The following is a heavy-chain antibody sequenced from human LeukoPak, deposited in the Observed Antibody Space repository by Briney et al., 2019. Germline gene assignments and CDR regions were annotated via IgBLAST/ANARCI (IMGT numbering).Heavy chain of an antibody. Sequence: PSETLSLTCTVSGGSISSYYWSWIRQPPGKGLEWIGYIYYSGSTYYNPSLKSRVTISVDTSKNQFSLKLSSVTAADTAVYYCARVEMATVRAYYFDYWGQGTLVTVSS. V-gene: IGHV4-59*12. D-gene: IGHD5-24*01. CDR3: ARVEMATVRAYYFDY. CDR2: IYYSGST. CDR1: GGSISSYY. J-gene: IGHJ4*02.